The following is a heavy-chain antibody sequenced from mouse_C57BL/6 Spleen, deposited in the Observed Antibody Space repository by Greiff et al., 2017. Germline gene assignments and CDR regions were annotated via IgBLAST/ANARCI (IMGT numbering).Heavy chain of an antibody. V-gene: IGHV1-9*01. Sequence: QVQLQQSGAELMKPGASVKLSCKATGYTFTGYWIEWVKQRPGHGLEWIGEILPGSGSTTYNEKFKGKATFTADTSSNTAYMQLSRLTTEDSAIYYCARDYGSSSHFDYWGQGTTLTVSS. CDR2: ILPGSGST. D-gene: IGHD1-1*01. CDR3: ARDYGSSSHFDY. CDR1: GYTFTGYW. J-gene: IGHJ2*01.